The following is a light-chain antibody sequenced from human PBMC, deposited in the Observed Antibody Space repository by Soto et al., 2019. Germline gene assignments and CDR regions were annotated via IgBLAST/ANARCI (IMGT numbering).Light chain of an antibody. CDR3: AAWDGSLNGVL. CDR1: SSNIGTNT. CDR2: SNN. J-gene: IGLJ2*01. V-gene: IGLV1-44*01. Sequence: QPVLTQPPSASGTPGQRVTIACSGSSSNIGTNTVNWYQQLPGSAPKFLIYSNNQRPSGVPDRFSGSKSGTSASLAISGLQPDDEADYYCAAWDGSLNGVLFGGGTKLTVL.